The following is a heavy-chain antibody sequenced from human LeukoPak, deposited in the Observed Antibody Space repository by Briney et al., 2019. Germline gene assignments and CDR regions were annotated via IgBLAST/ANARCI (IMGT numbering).Heavy chain of an antibody. CDR2: IRSSGST. Sequence: SETPSLTCTVFGGSISSSGYLWGWIRQPPGKGLELIGNIRSSGSTFYNPSLKSRVTISVDTSKNQFSLKLSSVTAADTAVYYCLRSHGAYWGQGTLVTVSS. V-gene: IGHV4-39*01. CDR1: GGSISSSGYL. CDR3: LRSHGAY. D-gene: IGHD3-10*01. J-gene: IGHJ4*02.